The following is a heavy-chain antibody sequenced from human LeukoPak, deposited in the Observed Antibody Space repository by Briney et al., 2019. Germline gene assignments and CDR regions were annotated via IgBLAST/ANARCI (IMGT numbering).Heavy chain of an antibody. D-gene: IGHD6-13*01. V-gene: IGHV4-39*07. CDR3: ATKSIAAAGSGYNWFDP. CDR1: GGSISSSSYY. CDR2: IYYSGST. Sequence: PSETLSLTCTVSGGSISSSSYYWGWIRQPPGKGLEWIGSIYYSGSTYYNPSLKSRVTISVDTSKNQFSLKLSSVTAADTAVYYCATKSIAAAGSGYNWFDPWGQGTLVTVSS. J-gene: IGHJ5*02.